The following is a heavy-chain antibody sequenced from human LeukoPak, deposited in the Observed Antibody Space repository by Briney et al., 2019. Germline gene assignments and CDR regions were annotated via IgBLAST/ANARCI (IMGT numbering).Heavy chain of an antibody. CDR2: IKSKTDGGTT. CDR1: GFTFSNAW. D-gene: IGHD3-22*01. V-gene: IGHV3-15*01. CDR3: TTDLGDSSGYYYYYFDY. Sequence: GGPLRLSCAASGFTFSNAWMSWVRQAPGKGLEWVGRIKSKTDGGTTDYAAPVKGRFTISRDDSKNTLYLQMNSLKTEDTAVYYCTTDLGDSSGYYYYYFDYWGQGTLVTVSS. J-gene: IGHJ4*02.